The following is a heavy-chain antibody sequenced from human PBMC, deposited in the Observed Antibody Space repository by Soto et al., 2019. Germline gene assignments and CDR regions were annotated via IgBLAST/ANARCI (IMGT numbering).Heavy chain of an antibody. D-gene: IGHD6-19*01. CDR2: IYHSGST. Sequence: PSETLSLTCAVSGYSISSGYYWGWIRQPPGKGLEWIGSIYHSGSTYYNPSLKSRVTISVDTSKNQFSLKLSSVTAADTAVYYCARGLRSSGWHYYYGMDVWGQGTTVTVSS. CDR1: GYSISSGYY. J-gene: IGHJ6*02. CDR3: ARGLRSSGWHYYYGMDV. V-gene: IGHV4-38-2*01.